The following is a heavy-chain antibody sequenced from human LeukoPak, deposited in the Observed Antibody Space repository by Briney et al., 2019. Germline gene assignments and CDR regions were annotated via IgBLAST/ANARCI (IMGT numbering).Heavy chain of an antibody. CDR2: IKQDGSEK. CDR1: GFTFSSYE. D-gene: IGHD6-13*01. CDR3: ARDPDSSSWYWGNYMDV. J-gene: IGHJ6*03. V-gene: IGHV3-7*01. Sequence: GGSLRLSCAASGFTFSSYEMNWVRQAPGKGLEWVANIKQDGSEKYYVDSVKGRFTISRDNAKNSLYLRMNSLRAEDTAVYYCARDPDSSSWYWGNYMDVWGKGTTVTVSS.